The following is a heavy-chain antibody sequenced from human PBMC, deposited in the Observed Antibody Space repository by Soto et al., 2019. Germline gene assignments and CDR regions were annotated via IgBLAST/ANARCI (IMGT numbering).Heavy chain of an antibody. CDR2: INYSGST. Sequence: SETLSLTCAVYGGSFSGYYWSWIRQPPGKGLEWIGYINYSGSTNYNPSLKSRVTISVDTSKNQFSLKLSSVTAADTAVYYCARAVGPYPNYSNRFDYWGQGTLVTVS. CDR3: ARAVGPYPNYSNRFDY. V-gene: IGHV4-34*09. J-gene: IGHJ4*02. D-gene: IGHD4-4*01. CDR1: GGSFSGYY.